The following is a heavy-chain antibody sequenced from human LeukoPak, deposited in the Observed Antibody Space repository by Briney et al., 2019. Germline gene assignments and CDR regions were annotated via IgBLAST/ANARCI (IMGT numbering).Heavy chain of an antibody. Sequence: GASVKVSCKASGYTFTSYGISWVRQAPGQGLEWMGWISAYNGNTNYAQKLQGRVTMTTDTSTSTAYMELRSLRSDDTAVYYCARDGNIGYSGYDYFDYWGQGTLVTVSS. CDR3: ARDGNIGYSGYDYFDY. J-gene: IGHJ4*02. D-gene: IGHD5-12*01. V-gene: IGHV1-18*01. CDR1: GYTFTSYG. CDR2: ISAYNGNT.